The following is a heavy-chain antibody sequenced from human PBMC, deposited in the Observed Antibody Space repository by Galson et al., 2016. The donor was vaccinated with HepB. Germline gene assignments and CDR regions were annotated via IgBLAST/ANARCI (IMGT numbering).Heavy chain of an antibody. CDR2: IIPMSDTT. D-gene: IGHD6-13*01. V-gene: IGHV1-69*06. CDR3: SREKQVGMDYYYGMDV. J-gene: IGHJ6*02. Sequence: SVKVSCKASGGAFNTYAISWVRQAPGQGLEWMGGIIPMSDTTTYAARFQGRVSFSADTSTYTAYMELNNLRFEDTALYYCSREKQVGMDYYYGMDVWGQGTTVTVSS. CDR1: GGAFNTYA.